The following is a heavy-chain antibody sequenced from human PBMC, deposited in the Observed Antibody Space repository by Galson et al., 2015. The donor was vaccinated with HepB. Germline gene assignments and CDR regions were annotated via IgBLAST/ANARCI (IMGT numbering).Heavy chain of an antibody. CDR2: IKQDGSEK. CDR3: ARVEDSSGWELYYFDY. V-gene: IGHV3-7*03. J-gene: IGHJ4*02. CDR1: GFTFSSYW. D-gene: IGHD6-19*01. Sequence: SLRLSCAASGFTFSSYWMSWVRQAPGKGLEWVANIKQDGSEKYYVDSVKGRFTISRDNAKNSLYLQMNSLRAEDTAVYYCARVEDSSGWELYYFDYWGQGTLVTVSS.